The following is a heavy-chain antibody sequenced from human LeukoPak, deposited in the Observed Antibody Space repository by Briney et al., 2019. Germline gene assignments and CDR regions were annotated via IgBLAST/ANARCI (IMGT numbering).Heavy chain of an antibody. D-gene: IGHD1-26*01. CDR2: ISTSGST. CDR3: ARLWRSSGSPTAFDI. CDR1: GGSISSHY. Sequence: SETLSLTCTVSGGSISSHYWSWIRQPPGKGLEWIGYISTSGSTNYNPSLKSRVTISVDTSKNQFSLKLSSVTVADTAVYYCARLWRSSGSPTAFDIWGQGTMVTVSS. V-gene: IGHV4-4*09. J-gene: IGHJ3*02.